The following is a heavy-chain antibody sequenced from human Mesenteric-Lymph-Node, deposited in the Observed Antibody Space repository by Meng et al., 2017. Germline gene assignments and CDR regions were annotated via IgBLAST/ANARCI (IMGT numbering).Heavy chain of an antibody. V-gene: IGHV7-4-1*02. Sequence: GQLVQSGAEVKKPGASVKVSCKASGYTFTSYAMNWVRQAPGQVLEWMGWINTNTGNPTYAQGFTGRFVFSLDTSVSTAYLQISSLKAEDTAVYYCARDLSYYGSGSFDPWGQGTLVTVSS. CDR1: GYTFTSYA. CDR3: ARDLSYYGSGSFDP. D-gene: IGHD3-10*01. J-gene: IGHJ5*02. CDR2: INTNTGNP.